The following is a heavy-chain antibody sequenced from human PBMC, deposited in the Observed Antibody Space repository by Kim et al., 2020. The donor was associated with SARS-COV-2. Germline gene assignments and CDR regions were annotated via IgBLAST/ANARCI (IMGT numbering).Heavy chain of an antibody. CDR3: TTAPGTIVGAKHRGWLDY. CDR1: GFTFSNAW. D-gene: IGHD1-26*01. CDR2: IKSKTDGGTT. Sequence: GGSLRLSCAASGFTFSNAWMSWVRQAPGKGLEWVGRIKSKTDGGTTDYAAPVKGRFTISRDDSKNTLYLQMNSLKTEDTAVYYCTTAPGTIVGAKHRGWLDYWGQGTLVTVSS. V-gene: IGHV3-15*01. J-gene: IGHJ4*02.